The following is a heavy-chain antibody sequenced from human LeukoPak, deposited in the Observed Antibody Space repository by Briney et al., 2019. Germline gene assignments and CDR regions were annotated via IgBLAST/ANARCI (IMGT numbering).Heavy chain of an antibody. D-gene: IGHD1-1*01. CDR1: GGSISSYY. J-gene: IGHJ4*02. CDR3: ARLRTDY. Sequence: KASETLSLTCTASGGSISSYYWSWIRQPPGKGLEWIGYIYTSGSTNYNPSLKSRVTISVDTSKDQFSLKLSSVTAADTAVYYCARLRTDYWGQGTLVTVSS. CDR2: IYTSGST. V-gene: IGHV4-4*09.